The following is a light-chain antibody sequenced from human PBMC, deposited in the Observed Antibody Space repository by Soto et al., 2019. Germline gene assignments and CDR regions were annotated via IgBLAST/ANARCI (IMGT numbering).Light chain of an antibody. CDR2: DAS. V-gene: IGKV1-5*01. Sequence: DIQMTQSLSTLSASIGDRVTITCRASESIRTWLAWYQHKPGKAPKFLIYDASSLESGVPSRFSGSGSGTEFTLTISSLQPDDFATYYCQHYNSYSEAFGQGTKVDIK. CDR1: ESIRTW. J-gene: IGKJ1*01. CDR3: QHYNSYSEA.